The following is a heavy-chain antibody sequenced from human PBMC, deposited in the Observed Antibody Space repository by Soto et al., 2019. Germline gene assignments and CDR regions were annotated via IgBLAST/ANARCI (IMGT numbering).Heavy chain of an antibody. V-gene: IGHV1-3*01. Sequence: ASVKVSCKASGYTFTSYAMHWVRQAPGQRLEWMGWINAGNGNTKYSQKFQGRVTITRDTSASTAYMELSSLRSEDTAVYYCARDRFYGDYYYYGMDVWGQGTTVTVSS. J-gene: IGHJ6*02. CDR3: ARDRFYGDYYYYGMDV. CDR1: GYTFTSYA. D-gene: IGHD4-17*01. CDR2: INAGNGNT.